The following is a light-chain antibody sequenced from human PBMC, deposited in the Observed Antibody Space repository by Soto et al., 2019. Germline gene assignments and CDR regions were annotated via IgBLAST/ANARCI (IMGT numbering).Light chain of an antibody. J-gene: IGKJ4*01. CDR3: QQYNNWPPRT. CDR1: QSVSSN. V-gene: IGKV3-15*01. CDR2: GAS. Sequence: EIVMTKSPATLSVSPGERATLSCRASQSVSSNLAWYQQKPGQAPRLLIYGASTRATGIPARFSGSGSGTEFTLTISSLQAEDFAVYYCQQYNNWPPRTFGGGTKVEIK.